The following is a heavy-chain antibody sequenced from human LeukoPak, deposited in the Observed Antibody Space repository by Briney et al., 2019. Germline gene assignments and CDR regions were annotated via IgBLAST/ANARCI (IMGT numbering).Heavy chain of an antibody. CDR3: ARDREDYYDSSDL. D-gene: IGHD3-22*01. CDR1: GFTLSSYA. Sequence: PGRSLRLSCAASGFTLSSYAMHWVRQAPGKGLEWVAVISYDGSTKYYADSVKGRFTISRDNSKNTLYLQMNSLRAEDTAVYYCARDREDYYDSSDLWGQGTLVTVSS. J-gene: IGHJ4*02. V-gene: IGHV3-30-3*01. CDR2: ISYDGSTK.